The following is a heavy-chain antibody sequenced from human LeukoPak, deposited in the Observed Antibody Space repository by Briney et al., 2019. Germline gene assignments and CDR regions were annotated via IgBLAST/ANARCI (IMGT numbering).Heavy chain of an antibody. CDR2: ISSNGGST. CDR3: ARGVLARGSSGWYFDY. V-gene: IGHV3-64*01. D-gene: IGHD6-19*01. Sequence: GGSLRLSCAASRFTFSSYAMHWVRRAPGKGLEYVSAISSNGGSTYYANSVKGRFTISRDNSKNTLYLQMGGLRAEDMAVYYCARGVLARGSSGWYFDYWGQGTLVTVSS. J-gene: IGHJ4*02. CDR1: RFTFSSYA.